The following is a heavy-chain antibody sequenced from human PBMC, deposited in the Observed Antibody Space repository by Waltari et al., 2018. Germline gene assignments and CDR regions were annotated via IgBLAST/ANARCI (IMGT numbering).Heavy chain of an antibody. CDR2: IYHSGST. Sequence: QVQLQESGPGLVKPSETLSLTCAVPGYSISSGYYWGWIRQPPGKGLEWIGSIYHSGSTYYNPSLKSRVTISVDTSKNQFSLKLSSVTAADTAVYYCARDGVMITFGGVYDYWGQGTLVTVSS. V-gene: IGHV4-38-2*02. CDR1: GYSISSGYY. CDR3: ARDGVMITFGGVYDY. J-gene: IGHJ4*02. D-gene: IGHD3-16*01.